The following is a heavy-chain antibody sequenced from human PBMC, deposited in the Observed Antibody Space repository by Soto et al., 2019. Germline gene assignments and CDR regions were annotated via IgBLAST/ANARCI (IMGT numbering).Heavy chain of an antibody. CDR1: GFSLSTSGVG. D-gene: IGHD2-8*01. J-gene: IGHJ4*02. CDR2: IYWDDDK. CDR3: AHKGPRMSHFDY. Sequence: SGPTLVNPTQTLTLTCTFSGFSLSTSGVGVGWIRQPPGKALEWLAVIYWDDDKRYSPSLKNRLTITKDTSKNHVVLTMTNIDAVDTATYYCAHKGPRMSHFDYWGQGTPVTVSS. V-gene: IGHV2-5*02.